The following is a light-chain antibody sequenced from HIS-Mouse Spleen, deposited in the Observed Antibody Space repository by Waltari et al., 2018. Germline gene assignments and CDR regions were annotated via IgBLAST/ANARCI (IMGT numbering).Light chain of an antibody. V-gene: IGLV2-11*01. CDR1: SSDVGGYNY. CDR3: GTWDSSLSAVV. CDR2: DVS. J-gene: IGLJ2*01. Sequence: QSALTQPRSVSGSTGQSVTISCTGTSSDVGGYNYVSWYQQHPGKAPKLMIYDVSKRPSGVPDRFSGSKSGNTASLTISGLQAEDEADYYCGTWDSSLSAVVFGGGTKLTVL.